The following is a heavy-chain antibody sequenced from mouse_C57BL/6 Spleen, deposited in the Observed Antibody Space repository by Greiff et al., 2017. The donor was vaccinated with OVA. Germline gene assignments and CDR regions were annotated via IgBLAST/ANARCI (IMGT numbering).Heavy chain of an antibody. D-gene: IGHD1-1*01. Sequence: QVQLQQSGADLARPGASVKMSCKASGYTFTSYTMHWVKQRPGQGLEWIGYINPSCGYTKYNQKFKDKATLTADKSSSTAYMQLSSLTSEDSAVYYCACITTVVATGLDAMDYWGQGTSVTVSS. CDR1: GYTFTSYT. CDR3: ACITTVVATGLDAMDY. J-gene: IGHJ4*01. V-gene: IGHV1-4*01. CDR2: INPSCGYT.